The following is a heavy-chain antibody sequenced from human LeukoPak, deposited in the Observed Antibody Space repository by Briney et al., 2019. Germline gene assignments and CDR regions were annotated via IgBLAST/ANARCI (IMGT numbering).Heavy chain of an antibody. V-gene: IGHV4-39*01. D-gene: IGHD2-2*01. CDR3: ARTPDTQPVPAAYNWFDP. CDR1: GVSISSSSYY. J-gene: IGHJ5*02. CDR2: IYYSGST. Sequence: SETLSLTCTVSGVSISSSSYYWGWIRQPPGKGLEWIGSIYYSGSTYYNPSLKSRVTISVDTSKNQFSLKLSSVTAADTAVYYCARTPDTQPVPAAYNWFDPWGQGTLVTVSS.